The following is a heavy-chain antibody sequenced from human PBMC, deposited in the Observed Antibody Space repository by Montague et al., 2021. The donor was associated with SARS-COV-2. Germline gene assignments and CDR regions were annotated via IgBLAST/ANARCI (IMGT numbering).Heavy chain of an antibody. V-gene: IGHV4-39*07. J-gene: IGHJ6*02. Sequence: SETLSLTCTVSGGSISSSSCYWGWNRQPPGKGLEWIGSIYYSGSTYYNPSLKSPVTISVDTYKNQFSLKLSSVTAADTAVCYCARVGRQQLVRLSGMDVWGQGTPVTVSS. CDR2: IYYSGST. CDR3: ARVGRQQLVRLSGMDV. CDR1: GGSISSSSCY. D-gene: IGHD6-13*01.